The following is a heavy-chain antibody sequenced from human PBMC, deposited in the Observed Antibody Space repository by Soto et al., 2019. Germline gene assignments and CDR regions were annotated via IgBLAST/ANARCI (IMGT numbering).Heavy chain of an antibody. CDR2: ISYDGSNK. V-gene: IGHV3-30*18. J-gene: IGHJ6*01. Sequence: QVQLVESGGGVVQPGRSLRLSCAASGFTFSSYGMHWVRQAPGKGLEWVAVISYDGSNKYYADSVKGRFTISRDNSKNTLYLQMNSLRAEDTAVYYCAKDLTTLYYYYYGMDVW. D-gene: IGHD3-22*01. CDR1: GFTFSSYG. CDR3: AKDLTTLYYYYYGMDV.